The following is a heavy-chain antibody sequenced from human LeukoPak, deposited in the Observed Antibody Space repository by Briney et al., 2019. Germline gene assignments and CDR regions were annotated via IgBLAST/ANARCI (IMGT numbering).Heavy chain of an antibody. CDR3: AKAVKYSTVTTCDS. Sequence: GGSLRLSCGASGFTFSSFVMSWVRQAPGKGLEWVSTLSASGGSTHYADSVKGRFTISRDNSKNTVYLQMNSLRAEDTAVYYCAKAVKYSTVTTCDSWGQGTLVTVSS. CDR2: LSASGGST. D-gene: IGHD4-17*01. V-gene: IGHV3-23*01. J-gene: IGHJ4*02. CDR1: GFTFSSFV.